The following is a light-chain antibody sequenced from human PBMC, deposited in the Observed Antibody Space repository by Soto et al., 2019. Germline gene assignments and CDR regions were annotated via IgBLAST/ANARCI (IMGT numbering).Light chain of an antibody. J-gene: IGLJ3*02. CDR1: SGHSSYI. V-gene: IGLV4-60*02. CDR2: LEGSGSY. CDR3: ETWDFNTRV. Sequence: QSVLTQSSSASASLGSSVKLTCTLSSGHSSYIIAWPQQQPGKAPRYLMKLEGSGSYNKGSGVPDRFSGSSSGADRYLTISNLQFEDDADYYCETWDFNTRVFGGGTKLTVL.